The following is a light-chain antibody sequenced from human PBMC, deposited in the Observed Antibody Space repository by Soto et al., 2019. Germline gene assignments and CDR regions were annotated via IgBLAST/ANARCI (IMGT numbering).Light chain of an antibody. CDR2: GDS. CDR1: RSNIGAGFG. J-gene: IGLJ1*01. CDR3: QSYDSSLSGSRV. V-gene: IGLV1-40*01. Sequence: QLVLTQPPSVSGAPGQRVTISCTGSRSNIGAGFGVHWYQQFPGTAPKLLIYGDSSRPSGVSDRFSGSKSGTSASLAITGLQAEDEADYYCQSYDSSLSGSRVFGTGTKLTVL.